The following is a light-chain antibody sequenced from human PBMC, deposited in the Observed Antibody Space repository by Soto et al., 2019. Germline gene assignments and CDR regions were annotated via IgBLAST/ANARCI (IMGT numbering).Light chain of an antibody. CDR1: SSDVGGYNY. J-gene: IGLJ3*02. Sequence: QSALTQPASVSGSPGQSVTISCTGTSSDVGGYNYVSWYQQHPGKAPKLMIYEVSNRPSGVSSRFSGSKSGNTASLTISGLQGEDEADYYCSSFTTSSTWVFGGGTKLTVL. CDR2: EVS. V-gene: IGLV2-14*01. CDR3: SSFTTSSTWV.